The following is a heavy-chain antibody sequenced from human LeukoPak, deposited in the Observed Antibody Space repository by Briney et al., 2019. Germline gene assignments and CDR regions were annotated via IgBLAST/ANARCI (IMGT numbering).Heavy chain of an antibody. CDR1: GGSFSGYY. CDR3: ARGLQGFDP. V-gene: IGHV4-34*01. J-gene: IGHJ5*02. CDR2: INHSGST. Sequence: SETLSLTCAVYGGSFSGYYWSWIRQPPGKGLEWIGEINHSGSTNYNPSLKSRVTISVDTSKNQFCLKLSSVTAADTAVYYCARGLQGFDPWGQGTLVTVSS.